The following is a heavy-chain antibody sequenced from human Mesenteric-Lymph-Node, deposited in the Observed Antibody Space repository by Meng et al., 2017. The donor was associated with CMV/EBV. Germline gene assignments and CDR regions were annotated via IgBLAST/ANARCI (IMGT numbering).Heavy chain of an antibody. CDR1: GFTFSSYE. CDR3: ARAAYYDFWSGTGPPDV. CDR2: ISSSGSTI. Sequence: GESLKISCGASGFTFSSYEMNWVRQAPGKGLEWVSYISSSGSTIYYADSVKGRFTISRDNAKNSLYLQMNSLRAEDTAVYYCARAAYYDFWSGTGPPDVWGQGTTVTVSS. J-gene: IGHJ6*02. D-gene: IGHD3-3*01. V-gene: IGHV3-48*03.